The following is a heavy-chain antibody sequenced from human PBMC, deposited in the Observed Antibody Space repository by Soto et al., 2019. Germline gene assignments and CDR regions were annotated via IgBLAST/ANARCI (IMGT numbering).Heavy chain of an antibody. V-gene: IGHV4-31*03. CDR1: GGSISSGGYY. Sequence: TLSLTCTVSGGSISSGGYYWSWIRQHPGKGLEWIGYIYYSGSTYYNPSLKSRGTISVETSKNQFSLKLSSVTAADTAVYYCARDNTHPAYDFWSGPLGYYGMDVWGQGTTVTVSS. J-gene: IGHJ6*02. D-gene: IGHD3-3*01. CDR3: ARDNTHPAYDFWSGPLGYYGMDV. CDR2: IYYSGST.